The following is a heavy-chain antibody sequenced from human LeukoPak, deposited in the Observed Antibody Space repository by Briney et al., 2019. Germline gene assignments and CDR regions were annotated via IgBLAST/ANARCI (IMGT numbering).Heavy chain of an antibody. V-gene: IGHV4-59*11. J-gene: IGHJ6*02. CDR2: IYYGVTT. Sequence: SETLSLTCTVSGGSISSHYWSWIRQPRGEGLGWVGYIYYGVTTNYNPSLKSRVTISVDTSKNQFSLRVTSVTAADTAVYYCATSADGIRDVYYGMDVWGQGTTVTVSS. CDR1: GGSISSHY. D-gene: IGHD5-18*01. CDR3: ATSADGIRDVYYGMDV.